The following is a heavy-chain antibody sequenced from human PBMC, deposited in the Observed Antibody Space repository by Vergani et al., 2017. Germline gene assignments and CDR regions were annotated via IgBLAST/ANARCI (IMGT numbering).Heavy chain of an antibody. CDR1: GYTFTGYY. J-gene: IGHJ6*02. CDR3: ARDGGSRPGGSGSRVYYYYYGMDV. D-gene: IGHD3-10*01. CDR2: INPNSGGT. V-gene: IGHV1-2*02. Sequence: QVQLVQSGAEVKKPGASVKVSCKASGYTFTGYYMHWVRQAPGQGLEWMGWINPNSGGTNYAQKFQGRVTMTRDTSISTAYMELSRLRSDDTAVYYCARDGGSRPGGSGSRVYYYYYGMDVWGQGTTVTVSS.